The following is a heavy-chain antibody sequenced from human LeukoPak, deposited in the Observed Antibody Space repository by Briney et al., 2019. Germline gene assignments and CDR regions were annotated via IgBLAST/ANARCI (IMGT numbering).Heavy chain of an antibody. CDR3: ARVAYDHSSSWYYYGMDV. Sequence: SVKVSCTASGGTFSSYAISWVRPAPGQGLEWMGGIIPIFGTANYAQKFQGRVTITADESTSTAYMELSSLRSEDTAVYYCARVAYDHSSSWYYYGMDVWGQGTTVTVSS. V-gene: IGHV1-69*13. J-gene: IGHJ6*02. D-gene: IGHD6-13*01. CDR2: IIPIFGTA. CDR1: GGTFSSYA.